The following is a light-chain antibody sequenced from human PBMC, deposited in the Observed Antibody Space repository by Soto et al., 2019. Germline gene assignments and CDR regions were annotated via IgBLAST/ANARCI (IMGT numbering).Light chain of an antibody. CDR1: SSDVGSYNL. Sequence: QSALTQPASLSGSPGQSITISCTGTSSDVGSYNLVSWYQQHPGKAPKLMIYEGTKRPSGVSNRFSGSKSGNTASLTISGFQAEDEADYYCCSYAGSSTYVFGTGTKLTVL. CDR3: CSYAGSSTYV. J-gene: IGLJ1*01. V-gene: IGLV2-23*01. CDR2: EGT.